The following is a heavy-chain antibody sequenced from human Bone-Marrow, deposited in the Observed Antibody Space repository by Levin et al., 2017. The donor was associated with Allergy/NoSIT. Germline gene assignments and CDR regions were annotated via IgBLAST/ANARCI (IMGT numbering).Heavy chain of an antibody. CDR3: ARVGGYYYGSGSYYNVSGVSFDY. D-gene: IGHD3-10*01. CDR2: ISSSSSTI. J-gene: IGHJ4*02. V-gene: IGHV3-48*04. CDR1: GFTFSSYS. Sequence: TGGSLRLSCAASGFTFSSYSMNWVRQAPGKGLEWVSYISSSSSTIYYADSVKGRFTISRDNAKNSLYLQMNSLRAEDTAVYYCARVGGYYYGSGSYYNVSGVSFDYWGQGTLVTVSS.